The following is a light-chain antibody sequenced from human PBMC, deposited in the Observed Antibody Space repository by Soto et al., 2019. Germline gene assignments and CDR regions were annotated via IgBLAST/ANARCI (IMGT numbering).Light chain of an antibody. V-gene: IGKV1-12*01. Sequence: DIQMTQSPSSLSASVEDRVTISCRASQGTSSWLAWYQQKPGKAPSLLIYSASTLHSGVPSRFSGSGFGTDFTLTISSLQPEDFATYYCQQANSFPLTFGPGTKVDIK. CDR3: QQANSFPLT. J-gene: IGKJ3*01. CDR1: QGTSSW. CDR2: SAS.